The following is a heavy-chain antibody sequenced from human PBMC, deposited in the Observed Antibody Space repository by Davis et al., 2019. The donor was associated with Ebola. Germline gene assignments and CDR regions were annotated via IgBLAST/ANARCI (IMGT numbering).Heavy chain of an antibody. V-gene: IGHV3-53*05. Sequence: GGSLRLSCAASGFTVSSYYMSWVCQAPGKGLAWVSIIYSDGRTYYTDSVKGRFTISRDNSKNTLYLQMNSLRAEDTAVYYCARDRTSSGSGGMDVWGQGTTVTVSS. CDR1: GFTVSSYY. D-gene: IGHD6-19*01. CDR3: ARDRTSSGSGGMDV. CDR2: IYSDGRT. J-gene: IGHJ6*02.